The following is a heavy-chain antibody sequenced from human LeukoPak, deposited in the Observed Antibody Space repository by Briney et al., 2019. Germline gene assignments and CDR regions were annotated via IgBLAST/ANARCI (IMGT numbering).Heavy chain of an antibody. V-gene: IGHV4-34*01. CDR3: AREALENSSGWYGNPISPVDY. CDR2: INHCGST. D-gene: IGHD6-19*01. J-gene: IGHJ4*02. CDR1: GGSFSGYY. Sequence: SQTLSLTCAVSGGSFSGYYWSWIRQPPPNGPESIGEINHCGSTNSNPSLKSRVPISVDPSKNQFSLKLSSVTAEDTAVYYCAREALENSSGWYGNPISPVDYWGQGTLVTVSS.